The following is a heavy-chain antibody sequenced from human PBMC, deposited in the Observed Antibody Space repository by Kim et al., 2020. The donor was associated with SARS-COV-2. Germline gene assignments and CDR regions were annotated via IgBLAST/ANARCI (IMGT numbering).Heavy chain of an antibody. CDR1: GFTFSNAW. Sequence: GGSLRLSCAASGFTFSNAWMSWVRQAPGKGLEWVGRIKSKTDGGTTDYAAPVKGRFTISRDDSKNTLYLQMNSLKTEDTAVYYCTTVHRDLWFGGNDYWGQGTLVTVSS. CDR2: IKSKTDGGTT. J-gene: IGHJ4*02. D-gene: IGHD3-10*01. CDR3: TTVHRDLWFGGNDY. V-gene: IGHV3-15*01.